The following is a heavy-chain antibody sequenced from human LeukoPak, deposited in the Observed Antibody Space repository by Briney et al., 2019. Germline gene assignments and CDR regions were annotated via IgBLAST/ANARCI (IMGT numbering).Heavy chain of an antibody. V-gene: IGHV3-21*01. J-gene: IGHJ4*02. CDR2: ISSSSSYI. CDR1: GFTFSSYS. CDR3: ARADVGAKGIVDY. Sequence: GGSLRLSCAASGFTFSSYSMNWVRQAPGKGLEWVSSISSSSSYIYYADSVKGRFTISRDNAKNSLYLQMNSLRAEDAAVYYCARADVGAKGIVDYWGQGTLVTVSS. D-gene: IGHD1-26*01.